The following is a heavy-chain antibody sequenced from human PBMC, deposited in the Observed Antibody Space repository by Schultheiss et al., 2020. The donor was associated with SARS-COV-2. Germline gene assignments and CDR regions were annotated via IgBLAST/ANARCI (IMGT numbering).Heavy chain of an antibody. CDR2: ISYDGSNK. CDR3: ANPDYGGNLSPFDY. CDR1: GFTFSSYG. Sequence: GGSLRLSCAASGFTFSSYGMHWVRQAPGKGLEWVAVISYDGSNKYYPGSVKGRFTISRDNSKNTLYLQMNSLRAEDTAVYYCANPDYGGNLSPFDYWGQGTLVTVSS. V-gene: IGHV3-33*05. J-gene: IGHJ4*02. D-gene: IGHD4-23*01.